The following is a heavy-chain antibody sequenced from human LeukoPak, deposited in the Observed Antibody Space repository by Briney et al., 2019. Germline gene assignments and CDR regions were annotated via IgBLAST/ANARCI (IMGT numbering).Heavy chain of an antibody. D-gene: IGHD3-22*01. CDR2: IRSRANSYAT. Sequence: GGSLKLSCAASGFTFSGSAMHWVRQASGKGLEWVGRIRSRANSYATAYAASVKGRFTISRDDSKNTAYLQMNSLKTEDTAVYYCTRQLDSSKKGRLDYWGQGTLVTVSS. V-gene: IGHV3-73*01. J-gene: IGHJ4*02. CDR3: TRQLDSSKKGRLDY. CDR1: GFTFSGSA.